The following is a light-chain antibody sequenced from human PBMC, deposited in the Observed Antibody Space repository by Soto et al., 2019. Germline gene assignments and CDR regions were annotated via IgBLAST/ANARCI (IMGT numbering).Light chain of an antibody. J-gene: IGKJ1*01. V-gene: IGKV1-39*01. Sequence: DIQMTQSPSSLSASVRDRFTITCRASQYISTYLNWYQQKPGKAPKLLIYAASNLQSGFPSRFSVSGSETDFTLTINGLQPEDFATYFCQQSFSTSRTFGQGTKVDI. CDR3: QQSFSTSRT. CDR2: AAS. CDR1: QYISTY.